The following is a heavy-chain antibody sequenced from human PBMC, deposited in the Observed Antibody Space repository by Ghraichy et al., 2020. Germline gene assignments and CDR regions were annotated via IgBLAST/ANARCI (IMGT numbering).Heavy chain of an antibody. J-gene: IGHJ6*03. Sequence: SETLSLTCTVSGGSISSGDYYWSWIRQPPGKGLEWIGYIYYSGSTYYNPSLKSRVTISVDTSKNQFSLKLSSVTAADTAVYYCARAGVGSSWYVFPRNAYYYYYMDVWGKGTTVTVSS. CDR1: GGSISSGDYY. V-gene: IGHV4-30-4*01. CDR2: IYYSGST. CDR3: ARAGVGSSWYVFPRNAYYYYYMDV. D-gene: IGHD6-13*01.